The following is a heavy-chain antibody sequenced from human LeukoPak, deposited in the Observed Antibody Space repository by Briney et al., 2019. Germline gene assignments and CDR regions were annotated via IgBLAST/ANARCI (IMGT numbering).Heavy chain of an antibody. Sequence: SETLSLTCAVYGGSFSGYYWSWIRQPPGKGLEWIGEINHSGSTNYNPSLKSRVTISVDTSKNQFSLKLSSVTAADTAVYYCASKRIAARPSPFDYWGQGTLVTVSS. V-gene: IGHV4-34*01. CDR3: ASKRIAARPSPFDY. J-gene: IGHJ4*02. CDR2: INHSGST. D-gene: IGHD6-6*01. CDR1: GGSFSGYY.